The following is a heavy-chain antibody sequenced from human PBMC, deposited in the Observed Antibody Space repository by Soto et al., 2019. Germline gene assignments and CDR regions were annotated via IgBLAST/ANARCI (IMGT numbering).Heavy chain of an antibody. CDR1: GGSISSGDYY. V-gene: IGHV4-30-4*01. CDR2: IYYSGST. CDR3: ARDGRGSYGDYYGMDV. J-gene: IGHJ6*02. D-gene: IGHD1-26*01. Sequence: QVQLQESDPGLVKPSQTLSLTCTVSGGSISSGDYYWSWIRQPPGKGLEWIGYIYYSGSTYYNPSLKSRVTISVDTSKNNFSLKLSSVTAADTAVYYCARDGRGSYGDYYGMDVWGQGTTVIVSS.